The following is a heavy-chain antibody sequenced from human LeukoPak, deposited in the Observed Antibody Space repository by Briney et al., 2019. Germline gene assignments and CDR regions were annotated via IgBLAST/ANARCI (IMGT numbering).Heavy chain of an antibody. CDR3: AKGNYYYYYYMDV. CDR2: INPSGGST. CDR1: GYTFTSYY. J-gene: IGHJ6*03. Sequence: ASVKVSCKASGYTFTSYYMHWVRQSPGQGLEWMGIINPSGGSTSYAQKFQGRVTMARDTSTSTVYMELSSLRSEDTAVYYCAKGNYYYYYYMDVWGKGTTVTVSS. D-gene: IGHD4-11*01. V-gene: IGHV1-46*03.